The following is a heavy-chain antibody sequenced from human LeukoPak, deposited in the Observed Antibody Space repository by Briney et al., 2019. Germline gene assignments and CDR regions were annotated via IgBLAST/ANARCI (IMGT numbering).Heavy chain of an antibody. D-gene: IGHD3-10*01. CDR2: FDPEDGET. Sequence: ASVKVSCKVSGYTLTELSMHWVRQAPGKGIEGMGGFDPEDGETIYAQKFQGRVTITEDTSTDTAYMELSSLRSEDTAVYYCATSMVRGVISALDYWGQGTLVTVSS. V-gene: IGHV1-24*01. J-gene: IGHJ4*02. CDR1: GYTLTELS. CDR3: ATSMVRGVISALDY.